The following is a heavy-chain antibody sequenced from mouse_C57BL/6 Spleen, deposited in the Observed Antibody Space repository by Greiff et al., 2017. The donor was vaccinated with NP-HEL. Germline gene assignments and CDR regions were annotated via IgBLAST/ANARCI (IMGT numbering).Heavy chain of an antibody. D-gene: IGHD2-5*01. CDR3: ARSEEVRYFDV. CDR1: GYAFSSSW. CDR2: IYPGDGDT. V-gene: IGHV1-82*01. J-gene: IGHJ1*03. Sequence: QVQLQQSGPELVKPGASVKISCKASGYAFSSSWMNWVKQRPGKGLEWIGRIYPGDGDTNYNGKFKGKATLTADKSSSTAYMQLSSLTSEDSAVYVCARSEEVRYFDVWGTGTTVTVSS.